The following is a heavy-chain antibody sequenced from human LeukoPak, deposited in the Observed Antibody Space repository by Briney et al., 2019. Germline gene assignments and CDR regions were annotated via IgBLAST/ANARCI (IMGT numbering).Heavy chain of an antibody. D-gene: IGHD2-15*01. V-gene: IGHV3-30*03. CDR1: GFTFTHYG. Sequence: PGGSLRLSCVASGFTFTHYGFHWVRQAPGKALEWVSFISYNGNTKYGDSVKGRFTISRDTLYLEMNGLRSEDTAVYYCARDPQDISRWANAFDIWGQGTMVTVSS. CDR2: ISYNGNTK. J-gene: IGHJ3*02. CDR3: ARDPQDISRWANAFDI.